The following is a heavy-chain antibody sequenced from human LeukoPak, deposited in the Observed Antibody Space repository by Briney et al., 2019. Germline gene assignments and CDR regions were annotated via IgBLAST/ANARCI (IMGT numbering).Heavy chain of an antibody. J-gene: IGHJ4*02. CDR2: IYYSGST. CDR3: ARHEGGFMSFDY. CDR1: GGSISSYY. V-gene: IGHV4-59*08. Sequence: SETLSLTCTVSGGSISSYYWSWIRQPPGKGLEWIGYIYYSGSTNYNPSLKSRVTISVDTSKNQFSLKLSSVTAAGTAVYYCARHEGGFMSFDYWGQGTLVTVSS. D-gene: IGHD3-16*01.